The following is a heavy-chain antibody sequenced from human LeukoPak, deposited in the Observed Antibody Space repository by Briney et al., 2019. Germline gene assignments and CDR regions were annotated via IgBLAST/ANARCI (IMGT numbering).Heavy chain of an antibody. CDR2: IIPIFGTA. V-gene: IGHV1-69*05. CDR1: GGTFSSYA. CDR3: AAYYDFWSGYYTQGYYYYYMDV. Sequence: ASVKVSCKASGGTFSSYAISWVRQAPGQGLEWMGGIIPIFGTANYAQKFQGRVTITTDESTSTAYMELSSLRSEDTAAYYCAAYYDFWSGYYTQGYYYYYMDVWGKGTTVTVSS. J-gene: IGHJ6*03. D-gene: IGHD3-3*01.